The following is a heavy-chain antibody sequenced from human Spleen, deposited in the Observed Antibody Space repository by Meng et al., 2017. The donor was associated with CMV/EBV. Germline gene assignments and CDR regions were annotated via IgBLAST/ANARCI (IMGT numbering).Heavy chain of an antibody. J-gene: IGHJ4*02. D-gene: IGHD3-9*01. CDR1: GFTFSSYS. CDR3: ARDSVRYFDLLDY. Sequence: GESLKISCAASGFTFSSYSMNWVRQAPGKGLEWVSSISSSSSYIYYADSVKGRFTISRDNAKNSLYLQMNSLRAEDTAVYYCARDSVRYFDLLDYWGQGTLVTVSS. CDR2: ISSSSSYI. V-gene: IGHV3-21*01.